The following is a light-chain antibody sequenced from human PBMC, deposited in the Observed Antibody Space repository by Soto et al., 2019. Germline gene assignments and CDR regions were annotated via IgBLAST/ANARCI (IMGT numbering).Light chain of an antibody. CDR3: QQRSNSPTIT. Sequence: EIVLTQSPATLSLSLGERATLSRRARQSVGMLLAWYQQKPGQAHRLLVYDTSKRATGIPARFSGSVSGTDFTLTIRCLQPEDFTIYYCQQRSNSPTITAGHRARRAIK. J-gene: IGKJ5*01. CDR2: DTS. CDR1: QSVGML. V-gene: IGKV3-11*01.